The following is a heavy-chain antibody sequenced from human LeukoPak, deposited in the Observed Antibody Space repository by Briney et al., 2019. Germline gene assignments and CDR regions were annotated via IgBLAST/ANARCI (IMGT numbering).Heavy chain of an antibody. CDR3: ARGASRDGSGY. J-gene: IGHJ4*02. Sequence: PGGSLRLSCAASGFTVSSNYMSWVRQAPGKGLEWVSVTYNGGGTYYADSVKGRFTISRDNSKNTLYLQMNSLRAEDTAVYYCARGASRDGSGYWGQGTLVTVSS. CDR1: GFTVSSNY. D-gene: IGHD5-24*01. CDR2: TYNGGGT. V-gene: IGHV3-66*01.